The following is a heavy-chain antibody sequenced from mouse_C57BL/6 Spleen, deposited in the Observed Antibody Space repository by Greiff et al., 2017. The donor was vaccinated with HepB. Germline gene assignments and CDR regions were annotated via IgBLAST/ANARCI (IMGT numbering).Heavy chain of an antibody. D-gene: IGHD2-4*01. CDR3: ARGARLRGSLYWYFDV. CDR2: ISDGGSYT. J-gene: IGHJ1*03. V-gene: IGHV5-4*01. CDR1: GFTFSSYA. Sequence: EVQRVESGGGLVKPGGSLKLSCAASGFTFSSYAMSWVRQTPEKRLEWVATISDGGSYTYYPDNVKGRFTISRDNAKNNLYLQMSHLKSEDTAMYYCARGARLRGSLYWYFDVWGTGTTVTVSS.